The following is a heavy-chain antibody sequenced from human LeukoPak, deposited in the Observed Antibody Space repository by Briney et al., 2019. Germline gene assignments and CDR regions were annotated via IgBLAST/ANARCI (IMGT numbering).Heavy chain of an antibody. J-gene: IGHJ5*02. CDR3: ARSPPPHPSNPYGNWFDP. V-gene: IGHV1-69*06. D-gene: IGHD4-11*01. CDR2: IIPIFGTA. CDR1: GGTFSSYA. Sequence: ASVTLSCKSSGGTFSSYAFSWVRQAPGPGLEWMGGIIPIFGTANYAQKFQGRVTITADKSTSTAYMELSSLRSEDTAVYYCARSPPPHPSNPYGNWFDPWGQGTLVTVSS.